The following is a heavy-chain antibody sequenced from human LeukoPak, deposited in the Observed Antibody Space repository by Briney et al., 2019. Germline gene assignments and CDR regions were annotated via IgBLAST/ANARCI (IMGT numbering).Heavy chain of an antibody. J-gene: IGHJ4*02. CDR1: GGSFSGYY. CDR3: ARVLYSGYLDY. CDR2: INHSGST. Sequence: PSGTLSLTCAVYGGSFSGYYWSWIRQPPGKGLEWIGEINHSGSTNYNPSLKSRVTISVDTSKNQFSLKLSSVTAADTAVYYCARVLYSGYLDYWGQGTLVTVSS. D-gene: IGHD1-26*01. V-gene: IGHV4-34*01.